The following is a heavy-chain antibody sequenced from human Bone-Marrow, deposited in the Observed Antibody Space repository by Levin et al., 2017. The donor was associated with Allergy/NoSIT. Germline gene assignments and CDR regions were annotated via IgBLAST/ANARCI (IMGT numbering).Heavy chain of an antibody. J-gene: IGHJ4*02. CDR3: ARDRNAYSGLFDY. D-gene: IGHD5-12*01. Sequence: GESLKISCAASGFTFSSYAMHWVRQAPGKGLEWVAVISYDGSNKYYADSVKGRFTISRDNSKNTLYLQMNSLRAEDTAVYYCARDRNAYSGLFDYWGQGTLVTVSS. CDR2: ISYDGSNK. CDR1: GFTFSSYA. V-gene: IGHV3-30-3*01.